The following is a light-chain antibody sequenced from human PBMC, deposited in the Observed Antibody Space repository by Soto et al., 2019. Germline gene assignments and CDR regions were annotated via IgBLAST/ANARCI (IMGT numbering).Light chain of an antibody. CDR3: QQYDGSPIT. V-gene: IGKV3-20*01. Sequence: ENVLTQSPATLSLSPGEGATLSCRASQSLHSSYLAWYQQKPGQAPRLLIYSASRRATGIPDRFSGGGSGTDFTLTISRVEPEDFALYICQQYDGSPITFGQGTRLEIK. J-gene: IGKJ5*01. CDR2: SAS. CDR1: QSLHSSY.